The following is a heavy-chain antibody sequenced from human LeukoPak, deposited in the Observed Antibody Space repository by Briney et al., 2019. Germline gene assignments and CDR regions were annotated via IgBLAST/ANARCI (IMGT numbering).Heavy chain of an antibody. Sequence: PSETLSLTCTVSGGSVSSGSYYWSWIRQPPGKGLEWIGYIYYSGSTNYNPSLKSRVTISVDTSKNQFSLKLSSVTAADTAVYYCASEGYCSGGSCYSGFDYWGQGTLVTVSS. CDR2: IYYSGST. CDR3: ASEGYCSGGSCYSGFDY. J-gene: IGHJ4*02. D-gene: IGHD2-15*01. CDR1: GGSVSSGSYY. V-gene: IGHV4-61*01.